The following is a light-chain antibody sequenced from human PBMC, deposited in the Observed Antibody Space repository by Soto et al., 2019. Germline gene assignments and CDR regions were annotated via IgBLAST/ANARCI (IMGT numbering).Light chain of an antibody. Sequence: QSALTQPACVSGSPGQSITISCTGTSSDVGGYNYVSWYQQHPGKAPKVMIYEVSNRPSGVSNRFSGSKSGNTASLTISGLQAEDEADYYCSSYTSSTTWVFGGGTKLTVL. CDR1: SSDVGGYNY. CDR3: SSYTSSTTWV. CDR2: EVS. V-gene: IGLV2-14*01. J-gene: IGLJ3*02.